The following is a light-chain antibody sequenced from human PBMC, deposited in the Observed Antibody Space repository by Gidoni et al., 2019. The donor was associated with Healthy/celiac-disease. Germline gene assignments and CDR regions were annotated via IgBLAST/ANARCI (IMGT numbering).Light chain of an antibody. CDR1: SSNIGSNT. Sequence: QAVLTQPPSASGTPGQRVTISCSGSSSNIGSNTVHWYQQLHGTAPKLLIYSNNQRPSGVPDRLSGSKSGTSASLAIRGLQSEAEADYYCAAWDDSLNGVVFGGGTKLTVL. CDR3: AAWDDSLNGVV. J-gene: IGLJ2*01. V-gene: IGLV1-44*01. CDR2: SNN.